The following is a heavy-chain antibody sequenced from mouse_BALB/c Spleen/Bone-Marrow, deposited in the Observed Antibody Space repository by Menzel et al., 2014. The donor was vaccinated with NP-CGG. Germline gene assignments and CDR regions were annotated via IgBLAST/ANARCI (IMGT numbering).Heavy chain of an antibody. CDR2: IRSKSNYYAT. V-gene: IGHV10-1*02. CDR3: VRQRDWHFDV. Sequence: EVKLVESGGGLVQPKGSLRLSCAASGFTFNTYAMSWVRQAPGKGLEWVARIRSKSNYYATHYADSVKDRFTISRDDSRNIVHLKMNNLKTEDIAIYYCVRQRDWHFDVCGAGTTVTVSS. J-gene: IGHJ1*01. CDR1: GFTFNTYA.